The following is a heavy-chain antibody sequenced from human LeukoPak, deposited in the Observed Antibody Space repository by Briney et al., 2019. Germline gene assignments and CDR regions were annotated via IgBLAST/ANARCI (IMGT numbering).Heavy chain of an antibody. V-gene: IGHV1-58*02. J-gene: IGHJ4*02. CDR3: AAEPQQLGVPY. CDR1: GFTFTSSA. Sequence: GASVKVSCKASGFTFTSSAMQWVRQARGQRLEWIGWIVVGSGNTNYAQKFQERDTITRDMSTSTAYMELSSLRSEDTAVYYCAAEPQQLGVPYWGQGTLVTVSS. CDR2: IVVGSGNT. D-gene: IGHD6-13*01.